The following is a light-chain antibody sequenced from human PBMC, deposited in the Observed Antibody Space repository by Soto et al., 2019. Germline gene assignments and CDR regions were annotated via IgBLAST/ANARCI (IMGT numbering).Light chain of an antibody. CDR1: QSLLFLSNNKNS. J-gene: IGKJ4*01. Sequence: IVMTQSPASLAVSLCERATTTCQCSQSLLFLSNNKNSLAWYQQKQGQPPKLLIYWASTRQSGVPERFSGSGSGTDFTLTINNLQPEDVAVYYCQQYYSAPLTFGGGTKVDI. CDR2: WAS. V-gene: IGKV4-1*01. CDR3: QQYYSAPLT.